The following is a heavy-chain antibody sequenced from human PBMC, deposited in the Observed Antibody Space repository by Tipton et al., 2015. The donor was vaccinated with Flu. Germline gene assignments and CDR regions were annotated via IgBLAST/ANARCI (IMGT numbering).Heavy chain of an antibody. CDR1: GFTFSSYG. CDR2: IWYDGSNK. CDR3: ARDGAAIAVAGTHYYYYYGMDV. D-gene: IGHD6-19*01. J-gene: IGHJ6*02. Sequence: LRLSCAASGFTFSSYGMHWVRQAPGKGLEWVAVIWYDGSNKYYADSVKGRFAISRDNSKNTLYLQMNSLRAEDTAVYYCARDGAAIAVAGTHYYYYYGMDVWGQGTTVTVSS. V-gene: IGHV3-33*01.